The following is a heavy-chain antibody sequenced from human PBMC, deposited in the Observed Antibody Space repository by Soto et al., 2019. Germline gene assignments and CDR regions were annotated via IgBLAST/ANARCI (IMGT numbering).Heavy chain of an antibody. CDR3: ARRGAAAAYGGHWFDP. D-gene: IGHD6-13*01. Sequence: GGSLRLSCAASGFTFSSYGMHWVRQAPGKGLEWVAVIWYDGSNKYYADSVKGRFTISRDNSKNTLYLQMNSLRAEDTAVYYCARRGAAAAYGGHWFDPWGQGTLVTVSS. J-gene: IGHJ5*02. CDR2: IWYDGSNK. V-gene: IGHV3-33*01. CDR1: GFTFSSYG.